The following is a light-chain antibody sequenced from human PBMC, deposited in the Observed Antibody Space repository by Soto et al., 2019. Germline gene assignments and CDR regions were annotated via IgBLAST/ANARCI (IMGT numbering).Light chain of an antibody. CDR3: QQYGSSPGT. V-gene: IGKV3-20*01. Sequence: EIVLTQSPGTLSLSPGERGTLSCRASQSVSSNYLAWYQQKPGQAPRLLMYGASSRATGIPDRFSGSGSGTDFTLTISRLEPEDFAVYYCQQYGSSPGTFGQGTKVEI. CDR1: QSVSSNY. CDR2: GAS. J-gene: IGKJ1*01.